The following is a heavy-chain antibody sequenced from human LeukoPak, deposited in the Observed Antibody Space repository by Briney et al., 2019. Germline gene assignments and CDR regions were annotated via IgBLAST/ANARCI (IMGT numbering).Heavy chain of an antibody. CDR2: VNRDGSET. J-gene: IGHJ6*02. CDR3: ARNNGMNV. CDR1: GFALSSHW. Sequence: GGSLRLSCAASGFALSSHWMTWVRQVPGRGPEWVANVNRDGSETYYLDSVKGRFTISKDNAKNSLYLQMNSLGAEDTALYHCARNNGMNVWGQGTTVIVSS. V-gene: IGHV3-7*03.